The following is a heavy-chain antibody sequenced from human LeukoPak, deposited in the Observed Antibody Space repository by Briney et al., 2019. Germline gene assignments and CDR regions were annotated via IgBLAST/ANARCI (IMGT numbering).Heavy chain of an antibody. V-gene: IGHV1-18*01. CDR3: ASSLVVVPAVSDWFDP. J-gene: IGHJ5*02. CDR2: ITAYNGNT. CDR1: GYSFTTYG. D-gene: IGHD2-2*01. Sequence: GASVKVSCKTSGYSFTTYGTNWVRQAPGQGLEWMGWITAYNGNTNYAHKFQGRFTMTTDTYTRTVYMELRGLKSNDTAVYYCASSLVVVPAVSDWFDPWGQGTLVTVSS.